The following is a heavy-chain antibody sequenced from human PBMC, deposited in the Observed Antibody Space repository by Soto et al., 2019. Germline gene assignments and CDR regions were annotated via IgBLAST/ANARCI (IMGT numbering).Heavy chain of an antibody. V-gene: IGHV6-1*01. CDR1: GDSVSSNNAA. D-gene: IGHD1-26*01. CDR3: VRDRGGTYLNPNHDAFDI. CDR2: TYYRSKWYN. J-gene: IGHJ3*02. Sequence: KQSQTLSLTCAISGDSVSSNNAAWNWIRQSPSRGLEWLGRTYYRSKWYNDYAVSVKSRIIINPDTSKNQFSLQLNSVTPEDTAVYYCVRDRGGTYLNPNHDAFDIWGQGTMVTVSS.